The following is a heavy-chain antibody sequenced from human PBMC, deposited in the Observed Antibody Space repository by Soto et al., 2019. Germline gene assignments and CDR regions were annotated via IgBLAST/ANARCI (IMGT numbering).Heavy chain of an antibody. D-gene: IGHD2-2*01. J-gene: IGHJ6*03. V-gene: IGHV3-23*01. CDR3: AKTSRNMQRPAAILGYYYMDV. Sequence: GGSLRLSCAASGFTFSSYAMSWVRQAPGKGLEWVSAISGSGGSTYYADSVKGRFTISRDNSKNTLYLQMNSLRAEDTAVYYCAKTSRNMQRPAAILGYYYMDVWGKGTTVTVSS. CDR2: ISGSGGST. CDR1: GFTFSSYA.